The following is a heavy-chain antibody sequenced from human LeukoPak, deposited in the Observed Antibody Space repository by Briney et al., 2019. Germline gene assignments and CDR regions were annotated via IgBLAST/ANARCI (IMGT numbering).Heavy chain of an antibody. CDR1: GFIVSSNY. V-gene: IGHV3-53*01. CDR3: VRVRVATMGSPDY. J-gene: IGHJ4*02. CDR2: IYSGGST. D-gene: IGHD5-12*01. Sequence: PGGSLRLSCAASGFIVSSNYMSWVRQAPGKGLEWVSVIYSGGSTYYADSVKGRFTISRDNSKNTLYLQMNSLRAEDTAVYYCVRVRVATMGSPDYWGQGTLVTVSS.